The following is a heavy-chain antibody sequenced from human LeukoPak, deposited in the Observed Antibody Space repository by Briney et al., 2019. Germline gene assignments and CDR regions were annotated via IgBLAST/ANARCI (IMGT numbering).Heavy chain of an antibody. V-gene: IGHV4-4*07. CDR1: GGSISGYY. D-gene: IGHD1-14*01. Sequence: PSETLSLTCTVSGGSISGYYWSWIRRPAGKGLEWIGRIYTSGSTNYNPSLKSRVTMSVDTSKNQFSLKLSSVTAADTAVYYCARASPTTNKGAYGWFDPWGQGTLVTVSS. CDR3: ARASPTTNKGAYGWFDP. J-gene: IGHJ5*02. CDR2: IYTSGST.